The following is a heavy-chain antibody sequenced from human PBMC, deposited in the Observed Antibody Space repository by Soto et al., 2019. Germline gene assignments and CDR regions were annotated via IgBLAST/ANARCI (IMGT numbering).Heavy chain of an antibody. CDR1: GYTFTHYY. Sequence: ASVKVCCKASGYTFTHYYIHWVRQGPGHWLEWMGMINPSGGSTDYAQNFQGRVTMTTDTSTTTVYMELSSLRSDDTAVYYCARPPFPGCINGVCYPCDHWGQGTLVTVSS. CDR3: ARPPFPGCINGVCYPCDH. V-gene: IGHV1-46*01. D-gene: IGHD2-8*01. J-gene: IGHJ4*02. CDR2: INPSGGST.